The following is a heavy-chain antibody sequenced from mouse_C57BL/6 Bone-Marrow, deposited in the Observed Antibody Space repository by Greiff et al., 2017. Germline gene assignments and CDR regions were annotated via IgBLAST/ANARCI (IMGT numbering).Heavy chain of an antibody. CDR1: GYTFTDYE. CDR3: TRDGYYEYFDV. J-gene: IGHJ1*03. D-gene: IGHD2-3*01. V-gene: IGHV1-15*01. Sequence: QVQLQQSGAELVRPGASVTLSCKASGYTFTDYEMHWVKQTPVHGLEWIGAIDPETGGTAYNQKFKGKAILTADKYSSTAYMELRSLTSEDSAVYYCTRDGYYEYFDVWGTGTTVTVSS. CDR2: IDPETGGT.